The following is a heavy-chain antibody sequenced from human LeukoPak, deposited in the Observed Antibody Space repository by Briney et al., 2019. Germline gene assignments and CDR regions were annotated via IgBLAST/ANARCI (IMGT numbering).Heavy chain of an antibody. Sequence: SETLFLTCAVYGGSLTGYYMSWIRQSPGKGLEWLGELSHGGDTNYNPSLKRRVTVSVDTSKNQFSLRLTSLTAADTAVYFCASPSECCGSAFRLWGRGTLVTVSS. V-gene: IGHV4-34*01. D-gene: IGHD1-26*01. CDR3: ASPSECCGSAFRL. CDR1: GGSLTGYY. J-gene: IGHJ2*01. CDR2: LSHGGDT.